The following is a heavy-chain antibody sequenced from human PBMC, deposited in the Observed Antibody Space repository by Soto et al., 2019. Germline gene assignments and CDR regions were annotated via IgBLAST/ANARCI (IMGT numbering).Heavy chain of an antibody. V-gene: IGHV1-2*02. CDR2: INPNSGGT. CDR3: AREYDSSGYNYTP. CDR1: GYTFTGYY. D-gene: IGHD3-22*01. J-gene: IGHJ4*02. Sequence: DSVQVSCKASGYTFTGYYMHWVRQAPGQGLEWMGWINPNSGGTNYAQKFQGRVIMTRDTSISTAYMELSRLRSDDTAVYYCAREYDSSGYNYTPWGQGTLVTVSS.